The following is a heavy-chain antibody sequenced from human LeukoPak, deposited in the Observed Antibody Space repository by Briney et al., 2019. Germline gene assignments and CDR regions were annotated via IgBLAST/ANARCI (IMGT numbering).Heavy chain of an antibody. CDR1: GFTFSSYW. CDR2: INTDGSST. CDR3: ASRDAEYDFWSGYYTGMRGMDY. Sequence: AGGSLRLSCAASGFTFSSYWMHWVRQAPGKGLVWVSRINTDGSSTSYADSVKGRFTISRDNAKNTLYLQMNSLRAEDTAVYYCASRDAEYDFWSGYYTGMRGMDYWGQGTLVTVSS. J-gene: IGHJ4*02. D-gene: IGHD3-3*01. V-gene: IGHV3-74*01.